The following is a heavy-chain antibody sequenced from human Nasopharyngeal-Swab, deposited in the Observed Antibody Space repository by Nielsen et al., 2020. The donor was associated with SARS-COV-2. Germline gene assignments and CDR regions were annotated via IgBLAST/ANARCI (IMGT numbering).Heavy chain of an antibody. CDR1: GGSISSGRYY. J-gene: IGHJ2*01. V-gene: IGHV4-61*02. CDR2: IYTSGST. Sequence: LRPSCTVPGGSISSGRYYWSWIRQPAGKGLEWIGRIYTSGSTNYNPCLKSRVTISVDTSKNQFSLKLSSVTAADTAVYYCARDSSGYWAWYFDPWGRGTLVTVSS. CDR3: ARDSSGYWAWYFDP. D-gene: IGHD3-22*01.